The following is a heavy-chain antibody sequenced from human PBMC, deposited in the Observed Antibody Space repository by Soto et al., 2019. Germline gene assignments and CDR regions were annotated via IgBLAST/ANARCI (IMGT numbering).Heavy chain of an antibody. CDR2: IYYSGST. V-gene: IGHV4-31*03. J-gene: IGHJ5*02. Sequence: SETLSLTCTVSGGSISSGGYYWSWIRQHPGKGLEWIGYIYYSGSTYYNPSLKSRVTISVDTSKNQFSLKLSSVTAADTAVYYCARRITMVRGDNWFDPWGQGTMVTVYS. D-gene: IGHD3-10*01. CDR3: ARRITMVRGDNWFDP. CDR1: GGSISSGGYY.